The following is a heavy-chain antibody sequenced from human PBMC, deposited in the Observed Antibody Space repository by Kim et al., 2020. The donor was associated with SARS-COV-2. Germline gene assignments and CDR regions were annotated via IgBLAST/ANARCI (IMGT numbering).Heavy chain of an antibody. CDR3: ARVGYYGSGSHFDY. CDR2: INHSGST. Sequence: SETLSLTCAVYGGSFSGYYWSWIRQPPGKGLEWIGEINHSGSTNYNPSLKSRVTISVDTSKNQFSLKLSSVTAADTAVYYCARVGYYGSGSHFDYWGQGT. V-gene: IGHV4-34*01. J-gene: IGHJ4*02. CDR1: GGSFSGYY. D-gene: IGHD3-10*01.